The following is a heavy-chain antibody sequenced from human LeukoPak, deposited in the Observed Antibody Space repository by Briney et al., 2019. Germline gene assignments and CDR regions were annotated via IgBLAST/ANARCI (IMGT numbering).Heavy chain of an antibody. CDR2: INPNSGGT. J-gene: IGHJ5*02. CDR3: ARRGQIAGWFDP. V-gene: IGHV1-2*02. CDR1: GYTFTGYY. D-gene: IGHD2/OR15-2a*01. Sequence: GASVKVSCKASGYTFTGYYMHWVRQAPGQGLEWMGWINPNSGGTNYAQKLQGRVTMTTDTSTSTAYMELRSLRSDDTTVYYCARRGQIAGWFDPWGQGTLVTVSS.